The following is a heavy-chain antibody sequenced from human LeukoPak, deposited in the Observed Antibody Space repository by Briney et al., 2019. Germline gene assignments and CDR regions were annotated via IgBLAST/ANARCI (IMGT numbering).Heavy chain of an antibody. Sequence: GGSLRLSCAASGFTFSSYWMSWVRQAPGKGLEWVANIKQDGSEKYYVDSVKGRFTISRDNSKNTLYLQLNRLRADDTAVYFCARDRRHRSSGVGDLAYYFDYWGQGTLVTVSS. D-gene: IGHD1-14*01. CDR3: ARDRRHRSSGVGDLAYYFDY. V-gene: IGHV3-7*01. CDR2: IKQDGSEK. CDR1: GFTFSSYW. J-gene: IGHJ4*02.